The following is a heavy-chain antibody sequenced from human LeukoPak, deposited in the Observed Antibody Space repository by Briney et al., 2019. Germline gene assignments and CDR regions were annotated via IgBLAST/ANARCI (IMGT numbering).Heavy chain of an antibody. D-gene: IGHD1-1*01. CDR3: ARWVPQQNYYFDY. Sequence: PSETLSLTCTVSGGSISSSSYYWGWIRQPPGKGLEWTGSIHYSGSTHYNPSLKSRVTISVDTSKNQFSLKLSSVTAADTAVYYCARWVPQQNYYFDYWGQGTLVTVSS. J-gene: IGHJ4*02. V-gene: IGHV4-39*01. CDR1: GGSISSSSYY. CDR2: IHYSGST.